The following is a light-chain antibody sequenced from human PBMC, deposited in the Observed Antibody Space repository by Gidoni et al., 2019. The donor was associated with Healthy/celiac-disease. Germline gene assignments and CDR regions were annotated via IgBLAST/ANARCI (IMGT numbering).Light chain of an antibody. CDR2: SNN. V-gene: IGLV1-44*01. CDR1: RSNIGSNT. J-gene: IGLJ2*01. Sequence: QSVLTQPPSASGTPGQRVTISCSGSRSNIGSNTVNWYQQLPGTAPKLLIYSNNQRPSGVPDRFSGSKSGTLASLAISGLQSEDEADYYCAAWDDSLNGVVFGGGTKLTVL. CDR3: AAWDDSLNGVV.